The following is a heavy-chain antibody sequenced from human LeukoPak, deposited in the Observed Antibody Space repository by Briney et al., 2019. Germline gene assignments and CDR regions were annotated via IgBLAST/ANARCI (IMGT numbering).Heavy chain of an antibody. Sequence: ASVKVSCKPSGYTFTGYYMHWVRQSPGQGLEWMGWINPNSGGTNYAQKFQGRVTMTRDTSISTAYMELSRLRSDDTAVYYCARVPLHHEYCSSTSCYQYFQHWGQGTLVTVSS. CDR1: GYTFTGYY. D-gene: IGHD2-2*01. CDR3: ARVPLHHEYCSSTSCYQYFQH. J-gene: IGHJ1*01. V-gene: IGHV1-2*02. CDR2: INPNSGGT.